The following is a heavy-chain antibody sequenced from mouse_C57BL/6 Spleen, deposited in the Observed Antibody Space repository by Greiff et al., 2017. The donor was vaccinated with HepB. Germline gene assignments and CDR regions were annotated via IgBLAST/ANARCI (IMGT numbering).Heavy chain of an antibody. CDR2: IDPENGDT. Sequence: VQLQQSGAELVRPGASVKLSCTASGFNIKDDYMHWVKQRPEQGLEWIGWIDPENGDTEYASKFQGKATITADTSSNTAYLQLSSLTSEDTAVYYCGYGSSYWYVDVWGTGTTVTVSS. J-gene: IGHJ1*03. V-gene: IGHV14-4*01. D-gene: IGHD1-1*01. CDR1: GFNIKDDY. CDR3: GYGSSYWYVDV.